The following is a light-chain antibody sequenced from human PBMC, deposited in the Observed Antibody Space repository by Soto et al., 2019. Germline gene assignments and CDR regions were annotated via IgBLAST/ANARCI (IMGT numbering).Light chain of an antibody. CDR2: AAS. Sequence: DIQMTQSPSTLSASVGDRVTITCRASQGISSYLAWYHKKPGKAPKLLIYAASTLQSGVPSRFSGSGSGTDFTLTISSLQPEDFATYYCQQSYSSVTFGGGTK. CDR3: QQSYSSVT. J-gene: IGKJ4*01. CDR1: QGISSY. V-gene: IGKV1-39*01.